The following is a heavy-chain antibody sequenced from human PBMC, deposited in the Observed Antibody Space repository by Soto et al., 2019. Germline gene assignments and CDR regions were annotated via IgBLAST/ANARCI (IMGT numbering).Heavy chain of an antibody. D-gene: IGHD3-10*01. V-gene: IGHV3-48*02. CDR3: VGEEASGSSGLTYHYYYNGMDV. CDR1: GFTFRRYN. J-gene: IGHJ6*02. Sequence: VGSLRVSGVASGFTFRRYNMHWVRQAPGKGLEWVAYVTTSGDTMFYADSVEGRFAISRDVAKNSVHLQMNSLGDEDTAVYYCVGEEASGSSGLTYHYYYNGMDVWGQGTTVTVSS. CDR2: VTTSGDTM.